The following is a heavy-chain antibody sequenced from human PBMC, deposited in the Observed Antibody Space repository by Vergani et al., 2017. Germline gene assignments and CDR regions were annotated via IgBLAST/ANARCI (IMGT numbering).Heavy chain of an antibody. CDR1: GYTFTSYG. D-gene: IGHD6-19*01. CDR2: ISAYNGNT. J-gene: IGHJ4*02. CDR3: ARDQWLPIDYFDY. V-gene: IGHV1-18*04. Sequence: QVQLVQSGAEVKKPGASVKVSCKASGYTFTSYGISWVRQAPGQGLEWMGWISAYNGNTNYAQKLQGRVTMTTDKSRSRAYMGLGSLRSGDTAVYYCARDQWLPIDYFDYWGQGTLVTVSS.